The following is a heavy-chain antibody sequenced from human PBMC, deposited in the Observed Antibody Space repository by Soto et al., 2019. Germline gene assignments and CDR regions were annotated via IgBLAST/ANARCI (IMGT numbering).Heavy chain of an antibody. CDR3: AREVYYYDSSGYYYFDY. Sequence: GSLRLSCAASGFTFSDHYMDWVRQAPGKGLEWVGRTRNKANSYTTEYAASVKGRFTISRDDSKNSLYLQMNSLKTEDTAVYYCAREVYYYDSSGYYYFDYWGQGTLVTVSS. J-gene: IGHJ4*02. D-gene: IGHD3-22*01. V-gene: IGHV3-72*01. CDR1: GFTFSDHY. CDR2: TRNKANSYTT.